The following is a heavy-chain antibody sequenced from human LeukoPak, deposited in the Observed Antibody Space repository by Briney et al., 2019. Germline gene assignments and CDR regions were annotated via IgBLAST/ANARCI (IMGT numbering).Heavy chain of an antibody. J-gene: IGHJ5*02. Sequence: WASVKVSCKASGYTFTSYYMHWVRQAPGQGLEWMGIINPSGGSTSYAQKFQGRVTMTRDTSTSTVYVELSSLRSEDTAVYYCARDYDGYCSGGSCLGGWFDPWGQGTLVTVSS. D-gene: IGHD2-15*01. CDR1: GYTFTSYY. CDR3: ARDYDGYCSGGSCLGGWFDP. CDR2: INPSGGST. V-gene: IGHV1-46*01.